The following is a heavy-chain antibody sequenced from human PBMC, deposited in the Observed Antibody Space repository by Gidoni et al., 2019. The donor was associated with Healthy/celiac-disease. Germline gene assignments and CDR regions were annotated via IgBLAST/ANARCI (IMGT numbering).Heavy chain of an antibody. Sequence: QVQLVESGGGVVQPGRSLRLSCSASGFTFSSYAMHWVRQAPGKGLEWVAVISYDGSNKYYADSVKGRFTISRDNSKNTLYLQMNSLRAEDTAVYYCARDIGYDYVSLYYYYGMDVWGQGTTVTVSS. J-gene: IGHJ6*02. CDR3: ARDIGYDYVSLYYYYGMDV. V-gene: IGHV3-30*04. CDR1: GFTFSSYA. D-gene: IGHD3-16*01. CDR2: ISYDGSNK.